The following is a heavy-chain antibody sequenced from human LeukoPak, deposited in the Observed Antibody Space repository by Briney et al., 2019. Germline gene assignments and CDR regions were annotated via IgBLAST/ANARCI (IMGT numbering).Heavy chain of an antibody. Sequence: SETLSLTCTVSGYSISSGYYWGWIRQPPGKGLEWIGSIYHSGSTYYNPSLKSRVTISVDTSKNQFSLKLSSVTAADTAVYYCARDSTYCGGDCYSEILKGWFDPWGQGTLVTVSS. CDR2: IYHSGST. V-gene: IGHV4-38-2*02. CDR1: GYSISSGYY. D-gene: IGHD2-21*02. CDR3: ARDSTYCGGDCYSEILKGWFDP. J-gene: IGHJ5*02.